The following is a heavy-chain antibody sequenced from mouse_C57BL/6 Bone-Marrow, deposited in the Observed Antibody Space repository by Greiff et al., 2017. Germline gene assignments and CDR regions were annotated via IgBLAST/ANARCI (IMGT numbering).Heavy chain of an antibody. CDR3: ARLPITTVVATDY. CDR2: IYPRSGNT. Sequence: QVQLQQSGAELARPGASVKLSCKASGYTFTSYGISWVKQRTGQGLEWIGEIYPRSGNTYYTEKFKGKATLTADKSSITAYMELRSLTSEDSAVYFCARLPITTVVATDYWGQGTTLTVSS. CDR1: GYTFTSYG. J-gene: IGHJ2*01. V-gene: IGHV1-81*01. D-gene: IGHD1-1*01.